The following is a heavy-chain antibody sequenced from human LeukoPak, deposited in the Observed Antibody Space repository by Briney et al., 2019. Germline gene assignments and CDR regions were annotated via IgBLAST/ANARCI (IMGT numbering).Heavy chain of an antibody. D-gene: IGHD1-26*01. CDR1: GFTFSNAW. CDR2: IKSKTDGGIT. J-gene: IGHJ4*02. V-gene: IGHV3-15*01. Sequence: GGSLRLSCAASGFTFSNAWMSWVRQAPGKGLEWVGRIKSKTDGGITDYAAPVKGRFTISRDDSKNTLYLQMNSLKTEDTAVYYCTSDSGSYQFDYWGQGTLVIVSS. CDR3: TSDSGSYQFDY.